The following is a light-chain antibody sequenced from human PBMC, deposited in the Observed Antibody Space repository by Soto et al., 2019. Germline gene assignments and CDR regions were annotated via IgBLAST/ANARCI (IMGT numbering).Light chain of an antibody. J-gene: IGKJ4*01. CDR3: QQNDAYPLT. CDR1: QSISTW. V-gene: IGKV1-5*03. Sequence: DIQMTQSPSTLSASVGDRVTISCRASQSISTWLAWYQQKPGKAPKLLIHKASTLESEVPSRFSGGGSGTDFTLTIQSLQPDDFATYYFQQNDAYPLTFGGGTKVDIK. CDR2: KAS.